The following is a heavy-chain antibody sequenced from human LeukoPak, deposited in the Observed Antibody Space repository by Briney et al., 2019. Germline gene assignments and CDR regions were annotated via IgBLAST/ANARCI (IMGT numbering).Heavy chain of an antibody. Sequence: GGALKIYFKTSGYGFSTNWIGWVRQMPGKGLEWMGGIYPADSDTRYSPSFQGQVTISADKSITTAYLQWSSLKASDTAMYYCTRPVGRYFDYWGQGTLVTVSS. CDR2: IYPADSDT. V-gene: IGHV5-51*01. CDR3: TRPVGRYFDY. CDR1: GYGFSTNW. D-gene: IGHD3-9*01. J-gene: IGHJ4*02.